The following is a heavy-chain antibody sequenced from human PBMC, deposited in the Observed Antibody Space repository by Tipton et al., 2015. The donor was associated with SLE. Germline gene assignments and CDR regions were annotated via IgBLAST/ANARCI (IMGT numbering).Heavy chain of an antibody. J-gene: IGHJ4*02. CDR1: GGSISSGGYY. CDR2: IYYSGST. V-gene: IGHV4-31*03. D-gene: IGHD6-13*01. Sequence: TLSLTCTVSGGSISSGGYYWSWIRQHPGTGLAWIGYIYYSGSTYYNPSLKSRVTISVDTSKNQFSLKLSSVTAADTAVYYCARVHKGRAAGTGGFDYWGQGTLVTVSS. CDR3: ARVHKGRAAGTGGFDY.